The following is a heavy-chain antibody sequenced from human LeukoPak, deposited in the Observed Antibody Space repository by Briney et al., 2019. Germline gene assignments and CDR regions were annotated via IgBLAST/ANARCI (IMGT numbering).Heavy chain of an antibody. Sequence: GGSLRLSCAASGFTFSNYWMSWVRQAPGKGLEWVANIKQDESEKYYVDSVKGRFTISRDNAKDSLYLQMNSLRAEDTAVYYCARDPRIAAAGTLYYFDYWGQGTLVTVSS. V-gene: IGHV3-7*01. CDR3: ARDPRIAAAGTLYYFDY. J-gene: IGHJ4*02. CDR1: GFTFSNYW. CDR2: IKQDESEK. D-gene: IGHD6-13*01.